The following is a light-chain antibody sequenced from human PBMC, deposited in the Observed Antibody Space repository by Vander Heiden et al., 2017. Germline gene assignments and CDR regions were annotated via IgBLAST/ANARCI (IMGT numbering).Light chain of an antibody. CDR1: SSNIGAGYD. J-gene: IGLJ3*02. Sequence: QSVLTQPPSVSGAPGQRLTISCTGSSSNIGAGYDVHWYQQLPGTATKLLIYGNSNRHSGVPDGFSGSKSGTSASLAITGLQAEDEADYYCQSYDSSLSGWVFGGGTKLTVL. CDR2: GNS. CDR3: QSYDSSLSGWV. V-gene: IGLV1-40*01.